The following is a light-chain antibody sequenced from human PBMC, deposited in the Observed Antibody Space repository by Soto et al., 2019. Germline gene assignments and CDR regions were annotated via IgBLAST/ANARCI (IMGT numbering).Light chain of an antibody. CDR1: QTISRW. Sequence: DIQLTQSPSTVSASVGDRVTITCRASQTISRWLAWHQQKPGKALKLLIFKASSLQSGVPSRFSGSTSATEFTLTISSLQPEDFATYYCQQYNTYPWTFGQGTKVDI. CDR3: QQYNTYPWT. CDR2: KAS. J-gene: IGKJ1*01. V-gene: IGKV1-5*03.